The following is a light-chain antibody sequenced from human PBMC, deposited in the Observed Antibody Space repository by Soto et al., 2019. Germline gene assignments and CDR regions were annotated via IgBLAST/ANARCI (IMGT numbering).Light chain of an antibody. CDR2: GAS. CDR3: QQYNNWPAA. J-gene: IGKJ4*01. V-gene: IGKV3-15*01. Sequence: EIVMTQSPATLSVSPGERATLSSRASQSVSSNLAWYQQKPGQAPRLLIYGASTRATGIPARFSGSGSGTEFTLTISSLQSEDFAVYYCQQYNNWPAAFGGGTKVEIK. CDR1: QSVSSN.